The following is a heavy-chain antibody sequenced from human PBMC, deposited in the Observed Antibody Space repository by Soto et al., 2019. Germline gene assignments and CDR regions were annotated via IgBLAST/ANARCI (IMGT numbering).Heavy chain of an antibody. CDR2: AHHSGRT. V-gene: IGHV4-4*02. D-gene: IGHD4-17*01. CDR1: GGSMSSSNW. Sequence: QVQLQESGPGLVKPSGTLSLTCTVSGGSMSSSNWWNWVRQPPGKGLEWIGEAHHSGRTNYNPSLKSRVTISVDKSKNHFSLKLSSVTAADTAVHYCARSEATVLDNWGQGTLVTVSS. J-gene: IGHJ4*02. CDR3: ARSEATVLDN.